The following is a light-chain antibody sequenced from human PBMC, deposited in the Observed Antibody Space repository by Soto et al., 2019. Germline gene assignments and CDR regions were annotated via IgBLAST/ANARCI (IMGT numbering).Light chain of an antibody. V-gene: IGLV2-8*01. CDR1: SSDVGGYDY. CDR2: EVS. Sequence: QSVLTQPPSASGSPGQSVTVSCTGTSSDVGGYDYVSWYQQHPGKAPKLMIYEVSKRPSGVPARFSGSKSGNTASLTVSGLQAEDEAHYYCASYAGSNNAVFGGGTKLT. CDR3: ASYAGSNNAV. J-gene: IGLJ2*01.